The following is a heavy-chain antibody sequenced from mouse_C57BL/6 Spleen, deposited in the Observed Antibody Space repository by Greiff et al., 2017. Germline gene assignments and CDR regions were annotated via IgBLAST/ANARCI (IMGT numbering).Heavy chain of an antibody. CDR1: GFTFSSYA. CDR2: ISDGGSYT. J-gene: IGHJ4*01. CDR3: ARSGYDLLYYYAMDY. V-gene: IGHV5-4*01. Sequence: DVHLVESGGGLVKPGGSLKLSCAASGFTFSSYAMSWVRQTPEKRLEWVATISDGGSYTYYPDNVKGRFTISRDNAKNNLYLQMSHLKSEDTAMCYCARSGYDLLYYYAMDYWGQGTSVTVSS. D-gene: IGHD2-2*01.